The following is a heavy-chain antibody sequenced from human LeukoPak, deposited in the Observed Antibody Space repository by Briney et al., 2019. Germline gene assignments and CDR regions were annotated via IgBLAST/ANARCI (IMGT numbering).Heavy chain of an antibody. CDR2: ISSSSSYI. J-gene: IGHJ3*02. D-gene: IGHD5-18*01. CDR3: ARAQLWSNDAFDI. V-gene: IGHV3-21*01. CDR1: GFTFSSYS. Sequence: GGSLRLSCAASGFTFSSYSMNWVRQALGKGLEWFSSISSSSSYIYYADSVKGRFTISRDNAKNSLYLQMNSLRAEDTAVYYCARAQLWSNDAFDIWGQGAMVTVSS.